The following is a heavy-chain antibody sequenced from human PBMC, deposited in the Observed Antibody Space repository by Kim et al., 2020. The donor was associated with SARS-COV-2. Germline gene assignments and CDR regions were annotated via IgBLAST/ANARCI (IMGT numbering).Heavy chain of an antibody. Sequence: GGSLRLSCAASGFTVSSNYMSWVRQAPGKGLEWVSVIYSGGSTYYADSVKGRFTISRDNSKNTLYLQMNSLRAEDTAVYYCARGMGGSSWKSPPCYFDYWGQGTLVTVSS. CDR1: GFTVSSNY. CDR2: IYSGGST. CDR3: ARGMGGSSWKSPPCYFDY. J-gene: IGHJ4*02. D-gene: IGHD6-13*01. V-gene: IGHV3-66*01.